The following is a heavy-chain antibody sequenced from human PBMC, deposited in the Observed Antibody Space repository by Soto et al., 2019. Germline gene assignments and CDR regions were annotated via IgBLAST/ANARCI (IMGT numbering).Heavy chain of an antibody. CDR3: ARGESRYYDFWSGYYDRGGYFDP. V-gene: IGHV1-8*01. CDR2: MNPNSGNT. Sequence: QVPLVQSGAEVKKPGASVKVSCKASGYTFTSYDINWVRQATGQGLEWMGWMNPNSGNTGYAQKFQGRVTMTRHTSISTAYMELSSLRSEDTAVYYCARGESRYYDFWSGYYDRGGYFDPWGQGTLVTVSS. CDR1: GYTFTSYD. J-gene: IGHJ5*02. D-gene: IGHD3-3*01.